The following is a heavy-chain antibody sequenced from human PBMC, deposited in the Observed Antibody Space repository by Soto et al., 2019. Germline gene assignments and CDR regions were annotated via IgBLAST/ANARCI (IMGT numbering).Heavy chain of an antibody. D-gene: IGHD6-13*01. CDR1: GFTFSSYW. V-gene: IGHV3-7*03. CDR3: ARPTGDSSSWYGDY. J-gene: IGHJ4*02. Sequence: GESLKISCAASGFTFSSYWMSWVRQAPGKGLEWVANIKQDGSEKYYVDSVKGRFTISRDNAKNSLYLQMNSLRAEDTAVYYCARPTGDSSSWYGDYWGQGTLVTVSS. CDR2: IKQDGSEK.